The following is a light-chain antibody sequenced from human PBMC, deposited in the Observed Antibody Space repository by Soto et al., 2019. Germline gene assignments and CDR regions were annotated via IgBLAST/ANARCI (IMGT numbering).Light chain of an antibody. CDR2: KAS. V-gene: IGKV1-5*03. J-gene: IGKJ3*01. CDR1: QSISSW. CDR3: QQHSSYPLT. Sequence: DIQLTQSPSTLSSSVGDRVTITCRASQSISSWLAWYQQKAGKAPKLLIYKASGLESGVPPRFSGSGSGTEFTLTISSLQPVDFATYYCQQHSSYPLTFGPGTKVDIK.